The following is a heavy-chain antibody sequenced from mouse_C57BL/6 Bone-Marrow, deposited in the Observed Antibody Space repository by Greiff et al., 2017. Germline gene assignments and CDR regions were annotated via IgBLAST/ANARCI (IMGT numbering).Heavy chain of an antibody. V-gene: IGHV3-6*01. D-gene: IGHD2-4*01. CDR3: ARDLLDYDVAY. Sequence: EVKLQESGPGLVKPSQSLSLTCSVTGYSITSGYYWNWIRQFPGNKLEWMGYISYDGSNNYNPSLKNRISITRDTSKNQFFLKLNSVTTEDTATYYCARDLLDYDVAYWGQGTLVTVSA. CDR2: ISYDGSN. CDR1: GYSITSGYY. J-gene: IGHJ3*01.